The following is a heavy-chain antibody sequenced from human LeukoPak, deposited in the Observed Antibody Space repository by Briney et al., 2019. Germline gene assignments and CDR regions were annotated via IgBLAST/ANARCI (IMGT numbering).Heavy chain of an antibody. V-gene: IGHV1-24*01. Sequence: ASVKVSCMVSGDTLTALSMHWVRQAPGKGLEWMGGFHPEDGETIYAQKFQGRVTMTEDTSTDTAYMELSSLRSDDTAVYYCTTGKIYCSSTSCSDDYWGQGTLVTVSS. CDR3: TTGKIYCSSTSCSDDY. CDR1: GDTLTALS. J-gene: IGHJ4*02. D-gene: IGHD2-2*01. CDR2: FHPEDGET.